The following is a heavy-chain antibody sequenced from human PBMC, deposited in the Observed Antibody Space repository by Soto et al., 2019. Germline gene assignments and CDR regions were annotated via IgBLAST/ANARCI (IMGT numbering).Heavy chain of an antibody. CDR1: GYTFTSYD. CDR2: MNPNSGNT. D-gene: IGHD2-2*01. Sequence: GASVKVSCKASGYTFTSYDINWVRPATGQGLEWMGWMNPNSGNTGYAQKFQGRVTMTRNTSISTAYMELSSLRSEDTAVYYCARGRRYCSSTSCSYYYFDYWGQGTLVTVSS. V-gene: IGHV1-8*01. J-gene: IGHJ4*02. CDR3: ARGRRYCSSTSCSYYYFDY.